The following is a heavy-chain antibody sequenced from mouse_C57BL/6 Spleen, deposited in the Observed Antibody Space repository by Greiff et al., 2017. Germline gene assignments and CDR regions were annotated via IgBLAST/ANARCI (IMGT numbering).Heavy chain of an antibody. J-gene: IGHJ2*01. V-gene: IGHV3-6*01. D-gene: IGHD1-1*01. CDR3: AREDTTLFDY. Sequence: DVKLQESGPGLVKPSQSLSLTCSVTGYSITSGYYWNWIRQFPGNKLEWMGYISYDGSNNYNPSLKNRISITRDTSKNQFFLKLNSVTTEDTATYYCAREDTTLFDYWGQGTTLTVSS. CDR2: ISYDGSN. CDR1: GYSITSGYY.